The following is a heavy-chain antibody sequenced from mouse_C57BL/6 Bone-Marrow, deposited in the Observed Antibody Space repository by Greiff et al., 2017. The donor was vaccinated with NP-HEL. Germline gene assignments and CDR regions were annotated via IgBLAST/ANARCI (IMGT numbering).Heavy chain of an antibody. CDR3: ARGGSFYDYTFAY. CDR2: IYPRSGNT. J-gene: IGHJ3*01. D-gene: IGHD2-4*01. Sequence: QVQLQQSGAELARPGASVKLSCKASGYTFTSYGISWVKQRTGQGLEWIGAIYPRSGNTYYNEKFKGKATLTADKSSSTAYMELRSLTSEDSAVYFCARGGSFYDYTFAYWGQGTLVTVSA. V-gene: IGHV1-81*01. CDR1: GYTFTSYG.